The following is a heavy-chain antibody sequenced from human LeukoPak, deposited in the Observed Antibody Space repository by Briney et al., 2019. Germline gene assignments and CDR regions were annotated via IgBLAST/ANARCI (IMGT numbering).Heavy chain of an antibody. D-gene: IGHD4-17*01. CDR3: ARDVHGDYGSGWFDP. Sequence: ASVKVSCKTSGGTFNNSAISWVRQAPGQGLEWLGGIMPLFGTAGYAQKFQGRVTITKDESTRTVYLELTSLTSDDTAVYYCARDVHGDYGSGWFDPWGQGTLVTVSS. J-gene: IGHJ5*02. CDR2: IMPLFGTA. CDR1: GGTFNNSA. V-gene: IGHV1-69*05.